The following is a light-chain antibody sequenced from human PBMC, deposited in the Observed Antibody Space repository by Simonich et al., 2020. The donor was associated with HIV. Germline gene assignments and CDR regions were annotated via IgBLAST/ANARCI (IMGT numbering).Light chain of an antibody. J-gene: IGKJ5*01. Sequence: DIQMTQSPSTLSASVGDRVTITCRASQSISSWLAWYQQKPGKAPKLLIYKASSLESGVPSRFSGSGSGTDFTLTISSLQPEDFATYYCQQSYNTLITFGQGTRLEIK. CDR1: QSISSW. CDR3: QQSYNTLIT. CDR2: KAS. V-gene: IGKV1-5*03.